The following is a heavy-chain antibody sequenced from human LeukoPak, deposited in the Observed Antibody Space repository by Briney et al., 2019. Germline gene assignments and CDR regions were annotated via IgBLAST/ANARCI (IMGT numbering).Heavy chain of an antibody. D-gene: IGHD2-2*01. V-gene: IGHV3-30*02. CDR2: IRYDGSNK. CDR1: GFTFSSYG. Sequence: GGSLRLSCAASGFTFSSYGMHWVRQAPGKGLEWVAFIRYDGSNKYYADSVKGRFTVSRDNSKNTLYLQMNSLRAEDTAVYYCAKDAPPYCSSTSCFGYWGQGTLVTVSS. J-gene: IGHJ4*02. CDR3: AKDAPPYCSSTSCFGY.